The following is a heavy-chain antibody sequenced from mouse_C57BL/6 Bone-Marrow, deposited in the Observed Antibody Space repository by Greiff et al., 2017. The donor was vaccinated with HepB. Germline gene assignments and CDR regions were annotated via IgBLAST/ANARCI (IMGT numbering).Heavy chain of an antibody. D-gene: IGHD1-1*01. V-gene: IGHV1-5*01. CDR3: TRPTTVVRYFDV. CDR2: IYPGNSDT. J-gene: IGHJ1*03. Sequence: VQLQQSGTVLARPGASVKMSCKTSGYTFTSYWMHWVKQRPGQGLEWIGAIYPGNSDTSYNQKFKGKAKLTAVTSASTAYMELSSLTNEDSAVYYCTRPTTVVRYFDVWGTGTTGTVSS. CDR1: GYTFTSYW.